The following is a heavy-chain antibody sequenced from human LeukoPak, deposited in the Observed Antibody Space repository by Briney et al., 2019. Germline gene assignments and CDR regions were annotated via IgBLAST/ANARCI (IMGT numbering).Heavy chain of an antibody. J-gene: IGHJ4*02. CDR2: LYYSGSA. CDR3: ARLHSSSWVLRY. V-gene: IGHV4-39*01. D-gene: IGHD6-13*01. CDR1: GGSISSNNYY. Sequence: PSETLSLTCTVSGGSISSNNYYWGWIRQPPGKGLEWIGSLYYSGSAYYNPSLKSRVTISVDTSKNQFSLKLSSVTAADTAVYYCARLHSSSWVLRYWGQGTLVTVSS.